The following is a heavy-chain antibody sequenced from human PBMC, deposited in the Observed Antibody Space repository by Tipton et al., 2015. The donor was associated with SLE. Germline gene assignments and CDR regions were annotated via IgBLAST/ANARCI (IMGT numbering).Heavy chain of an antibody. CDR1: GDSIRSSHY. CDR2: IYYSGST. J-gene: IGHJ5*02. V-gene: IGHV4-59*11. D-gene: IGHD6-13*01. Sequence: TLSLTCNVSGDSIRSSHYWSWIRQPPGKGLEWIGYIYYSGSTNYNPSIKSRVTISFDTSKNHLSLSLRSVAAADTAVYYCARNPGIAAEGYFDPWGQGTLVTVSS. CDR3: ARNPGIAAEGYFDP.